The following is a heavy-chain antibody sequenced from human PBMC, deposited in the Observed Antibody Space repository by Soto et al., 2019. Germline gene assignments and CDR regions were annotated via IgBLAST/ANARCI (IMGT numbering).Heavy chain of an antibody. Sequence: ETLSLTCTVSGGSVSSGDYFWSWLRQSPGKRLEWIAYIYYSGSTNYNPSLKSRATITVDTSKSQVSLTLTSMTAADAALYYCARSPNYYYYGFDVWGQGTAVTVSS. V-gene: IGHV4-61*08. J-gene: IGHJ6*02. CDR3: ARSPNYYYYGFDV. CDR2: IYYSGST. CDR1: GGSVSSGDYF. D-gene: IGHD3-10*01.